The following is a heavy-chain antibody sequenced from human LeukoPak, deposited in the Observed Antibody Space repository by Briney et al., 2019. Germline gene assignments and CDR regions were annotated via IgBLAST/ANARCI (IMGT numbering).Heavy chain of an antibody. Sequence: GESLRLPCAASGFTVSNNYMSWVRQAPGKGLEWVSFIYNTGETYYADSVKGRFTISRDNSKNTLYLQMNSLRAEDTAVYYCAKGVIVVVPAARGFEYWGQGIRVTVSS. CDR3: AKGVIVVVPAARGFEY. D-gene: IGHD2-2*01. CDR1: GFTVSNNY. CDR2: IYNTGET. V-gene: IGHV3-53*01. J-gene: IGHJ4*02.